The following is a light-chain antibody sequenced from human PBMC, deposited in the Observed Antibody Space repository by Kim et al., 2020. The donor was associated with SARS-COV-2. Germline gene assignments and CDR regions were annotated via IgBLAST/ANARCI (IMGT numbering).Light chain of an antibody. J-gene: IGLJ3*02. CDR3: SSYTSSGVWV. V-gene: IGLV2-18*02. CDR2: EVS. Sequence: GQSVTISCTGTSSDVGHYNRVSWYQQPPGTAPKLMIYEVSNRPSGVPDRFSGSKSGNTASLTIAGLQAEDEADYYCSSYTSSGVWVFGGGTRLTVL. CDR1: SSDVGHYNR.